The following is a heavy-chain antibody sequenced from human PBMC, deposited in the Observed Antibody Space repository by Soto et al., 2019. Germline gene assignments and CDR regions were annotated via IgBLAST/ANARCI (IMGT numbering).Heavy chain of an antibody. Sequence: SETLSLTCTVSGVSISNSSYYWGWIRRPPGKGLEWIGTIYYSGITYYNPSLKSRVTISVDTSKNQFSLKLTSVTAADTAVYYCARHGSNWGHGTLVTVSS. CDR3: ARHGSN. V-gene: IGHV4-39*01. CDR1: GVSISNSSYY. J-gene: IGHJ4*01. CDR2: IYYSGIT.